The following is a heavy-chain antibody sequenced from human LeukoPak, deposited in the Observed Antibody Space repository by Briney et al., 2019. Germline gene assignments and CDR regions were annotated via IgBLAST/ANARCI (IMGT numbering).Heavy chain of an antibody. Sequence: QPGGSLRLSCATSGFTFSSYWMSWVRQAPGKGLEWVADIKEDGSEKYYVDSVTGRFTISRDNAKNSLYLQMNSLRAEDTAVYYCALNPDYYGSGSFDYWGQGTLVTVSS. D-gene: IGHD3-10*01. J-gene: IGHJ4*02. CDR3: ALNPDYYGSGSFDY. CDR1: GFTFSSYW. V-gene: IGHV3-7*01. CDR2: IKEDGSEK.